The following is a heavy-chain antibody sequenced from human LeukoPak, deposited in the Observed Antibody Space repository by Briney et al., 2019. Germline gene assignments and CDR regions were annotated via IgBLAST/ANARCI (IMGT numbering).Heavy chain of an antibody. J-gene: IGHJ6*03. CDR3: AFSSYYLQGNYYYMDV. Sequence: GGSLRLSCAASGFTFSSYWMHWVRQAPGKGLVWVSRINSDGSSTSYADSVKGRFTISRDNAKNTLYLQMNSLRAEDTAVYYCAFSSYYLQGNYYYMDVWGKGTTVTVSS. V-gene: IGHV3-74*01. CDR2: INSDGSST. D-gene: IGHD1-26*01. CDR1: GFTFSSYW.